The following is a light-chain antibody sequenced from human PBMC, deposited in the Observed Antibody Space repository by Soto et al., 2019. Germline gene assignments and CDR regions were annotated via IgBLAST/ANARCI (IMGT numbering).Light chain of an antibody. CDR3: QQCNNWPQT. CDR1: QSVSSN. CDR2: GAS. J-gene: IGKJ1*01. Sequence: EIVMTQSPATLSVSPGERATLSCRASQSVSSNLAWYQQKPGQAPRLLIYGASTRATGIPARFSGTRSGTEFTLTISSLQSEDFAVYYCQQCNNWPQTFGQGTKVEIK. V-gene: IGKV3-15*01.